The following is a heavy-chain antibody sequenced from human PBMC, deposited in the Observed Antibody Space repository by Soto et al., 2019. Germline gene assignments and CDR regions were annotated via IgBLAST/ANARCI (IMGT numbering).Heavy chain of an antibody. V-gene: IGHV3-9*01. Sequence: SLRLSCVASGFTFDDFAMHWVRQAPGKGLEWVSGMSWNRGSIVYADSVKGRFTISRDNAKNSLYLQMNSLRPEDTALYYCAKDISLGELSAPDHWGQGTLVTVS. CDR3: AKDISLGELSAPDH. D-gene: IGHD3-16*02. CDR2: MSWNRGSI. J-gene: IGHJ4*02. CDR1: GFTFDDFA.